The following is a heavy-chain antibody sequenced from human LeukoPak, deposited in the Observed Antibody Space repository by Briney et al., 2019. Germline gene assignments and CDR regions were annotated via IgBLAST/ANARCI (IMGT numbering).Heavy chain of an antibody. Sequence: SETLSLTCTVSGGSLSSSSYFWGWVRQPPGKGLEWIGEINHSGSTNYNPSLKSRVTISVNTSKNQFSLKLSSVTAADTAVYYCARRRYFDWFRYFDYWGQGTLVTVSS. J-gene: IGHJ4*02. CDR1: GGSLSSSSYF. V-gene: IGHV4-39*07. CDR2: INHSGST. D-gene: IGHD3-9*01. CDR3: ARRRYFDWFRYFDY.